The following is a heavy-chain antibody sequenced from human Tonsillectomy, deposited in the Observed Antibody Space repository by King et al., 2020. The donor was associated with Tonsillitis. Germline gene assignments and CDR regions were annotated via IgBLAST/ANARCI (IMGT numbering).Heavy chain of an antibody. CDR2: ISYDGRTK. Sequence: QLVQSGGGVVQPGRSLRLSCAASGFTFSSYGMHWVRQAPGKGLEWVAVISYDGRTKYYVDSVMGRFTISRDNSKNTLYLQMHFLRAEDTAVYYCARDHDYGGNSGFDYWGQGTLVTVSS. J-gene: IGHJ4*02. V-gene: IGHV3-33*05. CDR1: GFTFSSYG. D-gene: IGHD4-23*01. CDR3: ARDHDYGGNSGFDY.